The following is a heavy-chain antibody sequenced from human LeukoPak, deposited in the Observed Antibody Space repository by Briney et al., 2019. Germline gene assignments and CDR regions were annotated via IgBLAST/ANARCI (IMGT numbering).Heavy chain of an antibody. J-gene: IGHJ6*02. CDR3: AGARKFYYYYGMDV. V-gene: IGHV1-69*13. CDR2: IIPIFGTA. CDR1: GGTFIIYA. Sequence: SVKVSCKASGGTFIIYAISWVRQAPGQGLEWMGGIIPIFGTANYAQKFQGRVTITADESTSTAYMELSSLRSEDTAVYYCAGARKFYYYYGMDVWGQGTTVTVSS.